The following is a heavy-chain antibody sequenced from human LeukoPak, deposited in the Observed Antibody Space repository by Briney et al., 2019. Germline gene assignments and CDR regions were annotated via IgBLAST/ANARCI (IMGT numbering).Heavy chain of an antibody. CDR1: GFSFNYAW. V-gene: IGHV3-15*01. CDR2: IKSKTDGGTT. D-gene: IGHD3-3*01. J-gene: IGHJ5*02. CDR3: TRWSWFDP. Sequence: GGSLRLSCAASGFSFNYAWMSWVRQAPGKGLEWVGRIKSKTDGGTTDYAAPVKGRFTISRDDSKNTVYLQMNSLKTEDTAVYYCTRWSWFDPWGQGTLVTVSS.